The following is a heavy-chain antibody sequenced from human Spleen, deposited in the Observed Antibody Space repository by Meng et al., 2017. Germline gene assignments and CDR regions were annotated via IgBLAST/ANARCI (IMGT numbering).Heavy chain of an antibody. V-gene: IGHV4-30-4*01. CDR2: IYYSGST. CDR3: ARYLYGGSRYTNLFDP. Sequence: QVQLQESGPGLVKPSQTLSLTCTVSGGSISSGDYYWSWIRQPPGKGLEWIGYIYYSGSTYYNPSLKSRVTISVDTSKNQFSLTLSSVTAADTAVYWCARYLYGGSRYTNLFDPWGQGTLVTVSS. CDR1: GGSISSGDYY. J-gene: IGHJ5*01. D-gene: IGHD2-15*01.